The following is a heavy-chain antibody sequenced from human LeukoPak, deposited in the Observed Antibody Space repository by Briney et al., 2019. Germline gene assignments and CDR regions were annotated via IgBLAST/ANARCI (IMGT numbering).Heavy chain of an antibody. J-gene: IGHJ3*02. Sequence: GESLKISCKGSGYSFSTYWLAWVRQMPGKGLEWMGIIYPGDSDTRYSPSFQGQVTISADKSISTAYLQWSSLKASDTAMYYCATRSADYYGSGSYYGDAFDIWGQGTMVTVSS. CDR3: ATRSADYYGSGSYYGDAFDI. D-gene: IGHD3-10*01. V-gene: IGHV5-51*01. CDR1: GYSFSTYW. CDR2: IYPGDSDT.